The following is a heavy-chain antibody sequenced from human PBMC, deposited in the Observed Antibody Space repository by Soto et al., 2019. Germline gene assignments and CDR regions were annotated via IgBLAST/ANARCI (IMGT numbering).Heavy chain of an antibody. CDR1: GGSISSGGSY. D-gene: IGHD7-27*01. Sequence: PSETLSLTCTVSGGSISSGGSYWSWIRQHPGKGLEWIGYIYYSGSTNYNPSLKSRVTISVDTSKNQFSLKLSSVTAADTAVYYCARRWGRTFDYWGQGTLVTVSS. J-gene: IGHJ4*02. CDR2: IYYSGST. V-gene: IGHV4-61*08. CDR3: ARRWGRTFDY.